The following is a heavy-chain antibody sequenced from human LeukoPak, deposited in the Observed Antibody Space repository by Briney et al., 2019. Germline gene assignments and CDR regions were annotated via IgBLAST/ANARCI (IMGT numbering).Heavy chain of an antibody. CDR2: NNAGNGNT. D-gene: IGHD2-21*02. J-gene: IGHJ4*02. Sequence: ASVKVSCRASGYIFTDYAILWVRQAPGQRLEWLGWNNAGNGNTKYSQNFQGRVTLTRDTSATTASMEMNSLRSEDTALYYCARGRWSATTASYYLDFWGLGTLVTVSS. V-gene: IGHV1-3*01. CDR3: ARGRWSATTASYYLDF. CDR1: GYIFTDYA.